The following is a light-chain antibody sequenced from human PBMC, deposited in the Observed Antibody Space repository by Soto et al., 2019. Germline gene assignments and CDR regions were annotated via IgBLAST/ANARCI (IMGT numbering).Light chain of an antibody. V-gene: IGLV2-14*01. CDR1: SSDVGGYNY. CDR3: SSYTSSTKLV. CDR2: EVS. J-gene: IGLJ1*01. Sequence: QSALTQPASVSGSPGQSITISCTGTSSDVGGYNYVSWYQQHPGKAPKTMIYEVSNRPSGVSDRFFGSKSGSTASLTISGVQAEDEADYYCSSYTSSTKLVFGTGNKLPVL.